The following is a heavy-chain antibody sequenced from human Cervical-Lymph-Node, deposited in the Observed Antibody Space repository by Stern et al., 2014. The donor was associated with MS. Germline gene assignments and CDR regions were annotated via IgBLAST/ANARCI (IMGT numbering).Heavy chain of an antibody. J-gene: IGHJ6*02. D-gene: IGHD4-17*01. CDR2: IIPMVGTA. V-gene: IGHV1-69*01. CDR1: GGTLSDYG. Sequence: VQLVQSGAEVKKPGSSVKVSCKASGGTLSDYGISWVRQAPGQGLEWMGGIIPMVGTANYAQKFQGRVTITADDSTNTAYMDLSSLTSEDTAVYYCARDGDSSMLGLDVWGQGTTVTVSS. CDR3: ARDGDSSMLGLDV.